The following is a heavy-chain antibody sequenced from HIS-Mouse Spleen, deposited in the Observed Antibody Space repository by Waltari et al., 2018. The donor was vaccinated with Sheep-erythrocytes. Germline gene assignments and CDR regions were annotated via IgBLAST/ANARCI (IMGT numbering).Heavy chain of an antibody. D-gene: IGHD7-27*01. CDR1: GGSFSGYY. Sequence: QVQLQQWGAGLLKPSETLSLTCAVYGGSFSGYYWSWIRQPPGKGLEWIGEINHSGSTNYNQSLKSRVTISVDTAKNQFSLKLSSVTAADTAVYYCARGPRTGDHNYWYFDLWGRGTLVTVSS. CDR2: INHSGST. J-gene: IGHJ2*01. CDR3: ARGPRTGDHNYWYFDL. V-gene: IGHV4-34*01.